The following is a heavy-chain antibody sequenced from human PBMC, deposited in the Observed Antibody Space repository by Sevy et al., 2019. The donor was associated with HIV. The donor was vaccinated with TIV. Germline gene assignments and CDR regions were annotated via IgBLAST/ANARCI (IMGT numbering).Heavy chain of an antibody. D-gene: IGHD3-10*01. V-gene: IGHV3-23*01. CDR2: ISGFGGTT. J-gene: IGHJ6*02. CDR3: ARSMVRGVIITTYYYYGMDV. Sequence: GGSLRLSCAASGFTFSSYAMSWVRQAPGKGLEWVSGISGFGGTTYYADSVRGRFSISRVNSKNTLYLLLNSLRAEDTAVYFCARSMVRGVIITTYYYYGMDVWGHGTTVTVSS. CDR1: GFTFSSYA.